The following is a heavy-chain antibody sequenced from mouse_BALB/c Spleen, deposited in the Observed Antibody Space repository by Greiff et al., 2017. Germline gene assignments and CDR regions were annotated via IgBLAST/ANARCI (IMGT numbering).Heavy chain of an antibody. J-gene: IGHJ4*01. CDR1: GFTFSSFG. V-gene: IGHV5-17*02. CDR3: GRRGYAPDYAMDY. CDR2: ISSGSSTI. D-gene: IGHD2-14*01. Sequence: EVQVVESGGGLVQPGGSRKLSCAASGFTFSSFGMHWVRQAPEKGLEWVAYISSGSSTIYYADTVKGRFTISRDNPKNTLFLQMTSLRSEDTALYYCGRRGYAPDYAMDYWGQGTSVTVSS.